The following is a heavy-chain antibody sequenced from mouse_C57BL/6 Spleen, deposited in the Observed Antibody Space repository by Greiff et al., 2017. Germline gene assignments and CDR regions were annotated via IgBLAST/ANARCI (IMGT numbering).Heavy chain of an antibody. D-gene: IGHD4-1*01. J-gene: IGHJ3*01. CDR2: ISYDGSN. V-gene: IGHV3-6*01. CDR3: ARLTGVSWFAY. CDR1: GYSITSGYY. Sequence: VQLQQSGPGLVKPSQSLSLTCSVTGYSITSGYYWNWIRQFPGNKLEWMGYISYDGSNNYNPSLKNRISITRDTSKNQFFLKLNSVTTEDTATYYCARLTGVSWFAYWGQGTLVTVSA.